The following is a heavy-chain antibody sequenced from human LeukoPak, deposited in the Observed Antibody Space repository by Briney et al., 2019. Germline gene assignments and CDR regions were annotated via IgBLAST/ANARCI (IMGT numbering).Heavy chain of an antibody. CDR1: GFTFDDYA. J-gene: IGHJ6*03. V-gene: IGHV3-9*01. CDR2: ISWNSGSI. CDR3: ARGRGYSGYDPYYYYYMDV. D-gene: IGHD5-12*01. Sequence: GGSLRLSCAASGFTFDDYAMHWVRQAPGKGLEWVSGISWNSGSIGYADSVKGRFTISRDNAKNSLYLQMNSLRAEDTAVYYCARGRGYSGYDPYYYYYMDVWGKGTTVTISS.